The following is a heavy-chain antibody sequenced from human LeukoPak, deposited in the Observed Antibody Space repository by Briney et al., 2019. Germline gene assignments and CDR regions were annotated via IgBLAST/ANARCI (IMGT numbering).Heavy chain of an antibody. CDR3: ARELYGGNDY. CDR1: GFTFSSYA. J-gene: IGHJ4*02. CDR2: ISYDGSNK. Sequence: GVSLRLSCAASGFTFSSYAMHWVRQAPGKGLEWVAVISYDGSNKYYADSVKGRFTISRDNYKNQLYLQMNSLRAEDTAVYYCARELYGGNDYWGQGTLVTVSS. D-gene: IGHD4-23*01. V-gene: IGHV3-30-3*01.